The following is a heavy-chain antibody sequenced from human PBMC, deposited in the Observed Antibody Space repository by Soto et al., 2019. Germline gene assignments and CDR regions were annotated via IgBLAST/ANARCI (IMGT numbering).Heavy chain of an antibody. CDR1: GNXLTNLS. J-gene: IGHJ3*01. D-gene: IGHD6-19*01. CDR2: IDPGDSVT. V-gene: IGHV5-10-1*01. Sequence: VXLHIYGRGSGNXLTNLSGRLVRHMPGKGLEWMGRIDPGDSVTTHNPSFQGHVTMSGDKSSTTAYLQWSTLKASDPAMYYCASGGDASGHQAFAVWGLGIMATVSS. CDR3: ASGGDASGHQAFAV.